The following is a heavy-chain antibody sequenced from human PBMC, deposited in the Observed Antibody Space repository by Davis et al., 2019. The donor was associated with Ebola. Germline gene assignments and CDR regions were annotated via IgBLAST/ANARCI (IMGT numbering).Heavy chain of an antibody. CDR1: GYTFAAHY. V-gene: IGHV1-2*06. CDR2: INPNFGGK. D-gene: IGHD5-18*01. Sequence: ASVKVSCKASGYTFAAHYIHWVRQAPGQGLEWMGRINPNFGGKIYAQKFQDRVIMTIDTSINTAYMELDRLRSDDTAVYYCARGHTYGRWDDWFDPWGQGTLVTVSS. J-gene: IGHJ5*02. CDR3: ARGHTYGRWDDWFDP.